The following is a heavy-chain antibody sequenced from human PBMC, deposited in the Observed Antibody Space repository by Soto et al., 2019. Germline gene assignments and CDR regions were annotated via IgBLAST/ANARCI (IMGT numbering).Heavy chain of an antibody. CDR3: DRVSGDYGDYWEDY. Sequence: QVQLQESGPGLVKPSQTLSLTCTVSGGSISSGDYYWSWIRQPPGKGLEWIGYIYYSGSTYYNPSLKSRVTLSVDTSKNQFSLKLSSVTAADTAVYYCDRVSGDYGDYWEDYWGQGTLVTVSS. J-gene: IGHJ4*02. CDR2: IYYSGST. V-gene: IGHV4-30-4*01. D-gene: IGHD4-17*01. CDR1: GGSISSGDYY.